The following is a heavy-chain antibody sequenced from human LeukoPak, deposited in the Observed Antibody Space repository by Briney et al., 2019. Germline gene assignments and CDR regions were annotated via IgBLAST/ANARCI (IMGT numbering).Heavy chain of an antibody. V-gene: IGHV4-59*08. CDR2: IYYSGST. J-gene: IGHJ4*02. Sequence: TSETLSLTCTVSGGSVSSDYWSWIRQPPGKGLEWIGYIYYSGSTNYNPSLKSRVTISVDTSKNQFSLKLSSVTAADTAVYYCARGRIAAAGDYWGQGTLVTVSS. D-gene: IGHD6-13*01. CDR3: ARGRIAAAGDY. CDR1: GGSVSSDY.